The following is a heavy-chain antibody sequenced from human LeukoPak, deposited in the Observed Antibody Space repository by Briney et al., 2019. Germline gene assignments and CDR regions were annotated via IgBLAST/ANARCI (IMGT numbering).Heavy chain of an antibody. D-gene: IGHD4-17*01. CDR1: GFTFSRYW. J-gene: IGHJ4*02. V-gene: IGHV3-7*03. CDR2: INEDGSGK. Sequence: GGSLRLSCAAYGFTFSRYWMTWVRQAPGKGLEWVASINEDGSGKHYVDSVKGRFTISRDNAQNSVYLEMNSRRAEDTAVYYCARAVTSTEGYWGQGALVTVSS. CDR3: ARAVTSTEGY.